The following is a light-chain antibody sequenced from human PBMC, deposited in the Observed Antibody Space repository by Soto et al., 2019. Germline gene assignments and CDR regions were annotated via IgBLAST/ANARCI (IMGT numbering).Light chain of an antibody. J-gene: IGKJ1*01. CDR2: GAS. V-gene: IGKV3-20*01. CDR1: QSVSSSY. Sequence: EIVLTQSPGTLSLSPAERATLSCRASQSVSSSYLASYQQKPGQAPRLLIYGASSRATGIPDRFSGSGSGTDFTLTISRLEPEDFAVYYCQQYGSSPPWTFGQGTKVDIK. CDR3: QQYGSSPPWT.